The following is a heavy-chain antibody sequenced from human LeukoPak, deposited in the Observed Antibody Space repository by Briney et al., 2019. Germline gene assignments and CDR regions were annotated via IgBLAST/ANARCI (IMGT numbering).Heavy chain of an antibody. Sequence: ASVKVSCKASGYTFTSYYMHWVRQAPGQGLEWMGIINPSGSSTSYAQKFQGRVTMTRDTSTSTVYMELSSLRSEDTAVYYCARDSTPYCSSTSCYSVDPWGQGTLVTVSS. CDR2: INPSGSST. V-gene: IGHV1-46*03. D-gene: IGHD2-2*01. CDR1: GYTFTSYY. J-gene: IGHJ5*02. CDR3: ARDSTPYCSSTSCYSVDP.